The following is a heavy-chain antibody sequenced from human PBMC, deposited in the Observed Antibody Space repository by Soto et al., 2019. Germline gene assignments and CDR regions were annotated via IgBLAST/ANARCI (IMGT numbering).Heavy chain of an antibody. Sequence: QITLKESGPTLVKPTQTLTLTCTFSGFSLSTSGGGVGWIRQPPGKALEWLGIIYWYDDKRYSPSLKRRLTITMDSSKNQQELPMANMDPVDAATYYCAHLPCKQLCPRAPVVYCGQGTPVTVSS. CDR3: AHLPCKQLCPRAPVVY. D-gene: IGHD1-1*01. J-gene: IGHJ4*02. CDR2: IYWYDDK. V-gene: IGHV2-5*01. CDR1: GFSLSTSGGG.